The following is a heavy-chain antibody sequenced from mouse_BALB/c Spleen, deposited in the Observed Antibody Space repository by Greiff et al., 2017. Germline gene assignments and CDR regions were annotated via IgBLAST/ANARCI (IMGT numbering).Heavy chain of an antibody. V-gene: IGHV2-6-7*01. Sequence: QVQLKESGPGLVAPSQSLSITCTVSGFSLTGYGVNWVRQPPGKGLEWLGMIWGDGSTDYNSALKSRLSISKDNSKSQVFLKMNSLQTDDTARYYCARDASLYYYAMDYWGQGTSVTVSS. D-gene: IGHD2-3*01. CDR1: GFSLTGYG. CDR3: ARDASLYYYAMDY. CDR2: IWGDGST. J-gene: IGHJ4*01.